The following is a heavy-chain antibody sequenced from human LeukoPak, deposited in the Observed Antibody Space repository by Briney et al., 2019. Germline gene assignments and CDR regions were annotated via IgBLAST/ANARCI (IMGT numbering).Heavy chain of an antibody. CDR3: ARYNFYSDYYTRNFDH. J-gene: IGHJ4*02. CDR1: GFTFNRFW. V-gene: IGHV3-7*03. Sequence: PGGSLRLSCAASGFTFNRFWMTWVRQAPGKGLEWVASIREDESEKYYVDSVKGRFTISRDNAKKSLYLQMDDPRAEDTALYYCARYNFYSDYYTRNFDHWGQGTLVTVSS. D-gene: IGHD3-3*01. CDR2: IREDESEK.